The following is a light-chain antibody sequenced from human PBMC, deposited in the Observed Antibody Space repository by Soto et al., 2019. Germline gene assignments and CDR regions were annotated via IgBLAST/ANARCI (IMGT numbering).Light chain of an antibody. J-gene: IGKJ1*01. CDR2: AAS. CDR1: QRISTW. Sequence: DTQMTPSPSSAVGSVGDRVPPPLRASQRISTWLAWFQQKPGKAPKLLISAASTLQPGVPSRFSGSGSGTEFTLTISSLQPDDFATYYCQQYNGYSTWTFGQGTKVDIK. CDR3: QQYNGYSTWT. V-gene: IGKV1-5*01.